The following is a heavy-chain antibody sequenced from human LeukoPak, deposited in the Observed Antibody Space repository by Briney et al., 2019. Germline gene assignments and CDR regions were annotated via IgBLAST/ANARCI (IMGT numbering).Heavy chain of an antibody. CDR3: ARLGPGGHGEFDY. V-gene: IGHV4-39*07. Sequence: SETLSLTCTVSGASMTFTHYYWVWVRQPPGKGLEWIGTINYYGSTYYNPSLKSRVSISLDTSKSQFSLNLGSVTAADTAVYYCARLGPGGHGEFDYWGQGTLVTVSS. D-gene: IGHD3-10*01. J-gene: IGHJ4*02. CDR1: GASMTFTHYY. CDR2: INYYGST.